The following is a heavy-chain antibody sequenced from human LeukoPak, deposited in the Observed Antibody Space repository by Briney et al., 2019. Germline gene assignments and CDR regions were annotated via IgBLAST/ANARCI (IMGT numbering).Heavy chain of an antibody. CDR1: GSSISSYY. CDR2: IHSSGST. V-gene: IGHV4-4*07. CDR3: ARAGYYASSTKWFDP. Sequence: PSETLSLTCTVSGSSISSYYWSWIRQPVGKGLEWIGHIHSSGSTSYNPSLRSRVTMSVDTSKKQFSLKLSSVTAADTAVYYCARAGYYASSTKWFDPWGQGTLVSVSS. D-gene: IGHD3-22*01. J-gene: IGHJ5*02.